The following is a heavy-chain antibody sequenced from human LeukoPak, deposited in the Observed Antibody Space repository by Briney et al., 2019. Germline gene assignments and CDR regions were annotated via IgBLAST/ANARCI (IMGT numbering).Heavy chain of an antibody. J-gene: IGHJ4*02. D-gene: IGHD3-3*02. CDR2: IKSSDTST. V-gene: IGHV3-11*01. CDR3: ARDRLGPSFSVSHFDL. CDR1: GFSFSDSY. Sequence: GGSLRLSCAPSGFSFSDSYMSWIRQAPGQGLEWLSYIKSSDTSTFYADSVKGRFTISRDNAKNSLYLRMDSLRAEDPALYYCARDRLGPSFSVSHFDLWGQGTLVTVSS.